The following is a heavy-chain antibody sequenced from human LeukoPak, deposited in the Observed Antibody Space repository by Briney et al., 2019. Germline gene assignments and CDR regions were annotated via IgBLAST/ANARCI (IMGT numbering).Heavy chain of an antibody. V-gene: IGHV3-66*02. J-gene: IGHJ4*02. D-gene: IGHD6-6*01. Sequence: GGSLRLSCAASGFTVSTNYMTWVRQAPGKGLAWVSVIYSGGSTFYADSVKGRFTISRDNSKNTLYLQMNSLRAEDTAVYYCARASIAASGYYFDYWGQGTLVTVSS. CDR2: IYSGGST. CDR1: GFTVSTNY. CDR3: ARASIAASGYYFDY.